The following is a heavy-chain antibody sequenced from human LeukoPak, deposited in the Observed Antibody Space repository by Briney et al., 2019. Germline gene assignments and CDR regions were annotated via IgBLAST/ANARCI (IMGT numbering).Heavy chain of an antibody. CDR3: AADPGPRRFDY. V-gene: IGHV4-39*07. CDR1: GGSISSGPYY. J-gene: IGHJ4*02. CDR2: VHYSGTT. Sequence: SETLSLTCTVSGGSISSGPYYWGWIRQPPGKGLEWIGTVHYSGTTYYNPSLQSRVTISIDTPKNHFSLKLSSVTAADTAVYYCAADPGPRRFDYWGRGTLVTVSS. D-gene: IGHD1-14*01.